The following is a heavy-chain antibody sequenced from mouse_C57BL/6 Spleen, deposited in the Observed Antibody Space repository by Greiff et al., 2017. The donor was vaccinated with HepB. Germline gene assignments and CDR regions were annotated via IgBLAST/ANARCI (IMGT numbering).Heavy chain of an antibody. D-gene: IGHD1-1*01. V-gene: IGHV1-55*01. CDR3: ARGYGSSPYYFDY. CDR1: GYTFTSYW. CDR2: IYPGSGST. J-gene: IGHJ2*01. Sequence: QVHVKQPGAELVKPGASVKMSCKASGYTFTSYWITWVKQRPGQGLEWIGDIYPGSGSTNYNEKFKSKATLTVDTSSSTAYMQLSSLTSEDSAVYYCARGYGSSPYYFDYWGQGTTLTVSS.